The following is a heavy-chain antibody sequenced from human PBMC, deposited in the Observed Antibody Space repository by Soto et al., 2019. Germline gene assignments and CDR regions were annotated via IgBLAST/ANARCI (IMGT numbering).Heavy chain of an antibody. CDR1: GFTFSSYW. J-gene: IGHJ4*02. V-gene: IGHV3-7*01. D-gene: IGHD6-6*01. CDR2: IKQDGSEK. CDR3: ARGLLYSSSPDSPFDY. Sequence: GGSLRLSCAASGFTFSSYWMSWVRQAPGKGLEWVANIKQDGSEKYYVDSVKGRFTISRDNAKNSLYLQMNSLRAEDTAVYYCARGLLYSSSPDSPFDYWGQGTLVTVSS.